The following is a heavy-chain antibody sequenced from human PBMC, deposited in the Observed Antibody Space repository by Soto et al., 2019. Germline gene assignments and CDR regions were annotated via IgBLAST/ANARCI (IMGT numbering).Heavy chain of an antibody. CDR2: INHSGST. D-gene: IGHD1-26*01. CDR1: GGSFSGYY. CDR3: ARGGGADYYYYMDV. V-gene: IGHV4-34*01. J-gene: IGHJ6*03. Sequence: SETLSLTCAVYGGSFSGYYWSWIRQPPGKGLEWIGEINHSGSTNYNPSLKSRVTISVDTSKNQFSLKLSSVTAADTAVYYCARGGGADYYYYMDVWGKGTTVTVSS.